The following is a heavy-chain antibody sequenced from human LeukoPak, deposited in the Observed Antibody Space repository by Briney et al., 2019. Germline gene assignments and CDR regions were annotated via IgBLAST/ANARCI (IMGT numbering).Heavy chain of an antibody. V-gene: IGHV4-30-2*01. CDR2: IYHSGST. CDR3: ARASPGYDSSGYLQGYYYMDV. Sequence: SETLSLTCAVSGGSISSGGYSWSWIRQPPGKGLEWIGYIYHSGSTYYNPSLKSRVTISVDRSKNQFSLKLSSATAADTAVYYCARASPGYDSSGYLQGYYYMDVWGKGTTVTVSS. J-gene: IGHJ6*03. D-gene: IGHD3-22*01. CDR1: GGSISSGGYS.